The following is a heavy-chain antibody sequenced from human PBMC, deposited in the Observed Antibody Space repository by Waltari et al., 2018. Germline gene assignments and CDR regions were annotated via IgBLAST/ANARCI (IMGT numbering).Heavy chain of an antibody. J-gene: IGHJ4*02. D-gene: IGHD2-15*01. Sequence: EVQLLESGGGLVQPGGSLRLSCSASGFTFNNYAIWVRQAPGKGLEWVSAMMGGGDITKYADAVKGRFTSSRDNSQNTLYLQMNSLRAEDTAVYYCARRYCRGGSCYQWFDYWGQGTPVTVSS. CDR3: ARRYCRGGSCYQWFDY. CDR1: GFTFNNYA. V-gene: IGHV3-23*01. CDR2: MMGGGDIT.